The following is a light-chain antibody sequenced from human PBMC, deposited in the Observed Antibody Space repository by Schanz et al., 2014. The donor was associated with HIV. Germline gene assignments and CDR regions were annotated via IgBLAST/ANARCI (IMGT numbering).Light chain of an antibody. CDR2: DVN. Sequence: QSALTQPASVSGSPGQSITISCTGTSSDVGVYNYLSWYQQHPGKAPKLMIYDVNNRPSGVSNRFSGSKSGNTASLTISGLQAEDEADYYCCSFTSSNTLLFGGGTKVTVL. CDR1: SSDVGVYNY. CDR3: CSFTSSNTLL. J-gene: IGLJ2*01. V-gene: IGLV2-14*03.